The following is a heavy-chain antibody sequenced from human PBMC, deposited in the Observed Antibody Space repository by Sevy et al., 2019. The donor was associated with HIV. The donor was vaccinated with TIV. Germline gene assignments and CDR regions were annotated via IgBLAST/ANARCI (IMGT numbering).Heavy chain of an antibody. CDR1: GYTFTSYY. Sequence: TSVKVSCKASGYTFTSYYMHWVRQAPGQGLEWMGIINPSGGSTSYAQKFQGRVTMTRDTSTSTVYMELSSLRSEDTAVYYCAWTTVTTGYYYYYGMDVWGQGTTVTVSS. CDR3: AWTTVTTGYYYYYGMDV. V-gene: IGHV1-46*01. CDR2: INPSGGST. D-gene: IGHD4-17*01. J-gene: IGHJ6*02.